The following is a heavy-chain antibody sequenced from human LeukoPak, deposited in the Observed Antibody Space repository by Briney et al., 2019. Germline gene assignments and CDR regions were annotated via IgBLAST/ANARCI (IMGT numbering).Heavy chain of an antibody. CDR2: TYVGGSP. CDR3: ASGDIYLDY. Sequence: PSETLSLTCTVSGASFKTYYWTWIRQSAGKGLEWIGRTYVGGSPIYHPSLKSRVTMSLDTSKNLFSLKLNSVNAADSALYYCASGDIYLDYWGQGILVTVSS. V-gene: IGHV4-4*07. J-gene: IGHJ4*02. CDR1: GASFKTYY. D-gene: IGHD3-16*02.